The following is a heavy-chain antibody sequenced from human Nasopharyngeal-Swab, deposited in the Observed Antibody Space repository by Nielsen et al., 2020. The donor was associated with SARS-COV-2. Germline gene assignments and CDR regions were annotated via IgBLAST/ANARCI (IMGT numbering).Heavy chain of an antibody. CDR3: ARDAFGGVIVHDY. CDR2: INPQSDGT. Sequence: ASVKVSCKASGYTFTDYYIYWVRQAPGQGLEWMGWINPQSDGTKYAQNSQGWVTLTTDTSINTAYMELRSLRSDDTAVYYCARDAFGGVIVHDYWGQGTLVTVSS. J-gene: IGHJ4*02. CDR1: GYTFTDYY. V-gene: IGHV1-2*04. D-gene: IGHD3-16*02.